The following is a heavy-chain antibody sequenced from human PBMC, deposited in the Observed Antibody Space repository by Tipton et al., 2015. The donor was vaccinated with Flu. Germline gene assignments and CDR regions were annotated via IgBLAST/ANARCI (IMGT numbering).Heavy chain of an antibody. V-gene: IGHV4-38-2*02. Sequence: TLSLTCSVSGASVGSPYCWGWVRQPLGKGLEWIGNICPGSPYYNPSLRSRVTISVARAKAQFSLRLTSVTAADTAVYYCARDRWEYASGFDPWGQGTPVTVSP. D-gene: IGHD6-19*01. CDR3: ARDRWEYASGFDP. CDR1: GASVGSPYC. CDR2: ICPGSP. J-gene: IGHJ5*02.